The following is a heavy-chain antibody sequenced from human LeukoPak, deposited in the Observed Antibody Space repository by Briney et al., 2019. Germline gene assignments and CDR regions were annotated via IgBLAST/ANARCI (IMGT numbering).Heavy chain of an antibody. CDR1: GFTFSSYA. Sequence: PGGSLRLSCAASGFTFSSYAMSWVRQAPGKGLEWVSAISGSGGSTYYADSVKGRFTISRDNSKNTLYLQMNSLRAEDTAIYYCAKDRNLVVAATLHPHWGQRTLVTVSS. CDR2: ISGSGGST. J-gene: IGHJ4*02. D-gene: IGHD2-15*01. CDR3: AKDRNLVVAATLHPH. V-gene: IGHV3-23*01.